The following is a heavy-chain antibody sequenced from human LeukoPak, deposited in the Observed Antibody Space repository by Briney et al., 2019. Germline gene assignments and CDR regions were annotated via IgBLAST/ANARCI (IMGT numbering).Heavy chain of an antibody. CDR2: ISWNSGSI. V-gene: IGHV3-9*01. D-gene: IGHD1-26*01. CDR3: ARDGRSGRPHLLAI. J-gene: IGHJ3*02. CDR1: GFTFDDYA. Sequence: PGRSLRLSCAASGFTFDDYAMHWVRQAPGKDLEWVSGISWNSGSIGYADSVKGRFTISRDNAKNSLYLQMNSLRAEDTALYYCARDGRSGRPHLLAIWGQGTMVTVSS.